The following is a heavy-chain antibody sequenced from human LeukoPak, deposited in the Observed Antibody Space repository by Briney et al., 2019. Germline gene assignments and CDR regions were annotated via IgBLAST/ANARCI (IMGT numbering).Heavy chain of an antibody. CDR1: GYTFTSYA. J-gene: IGHJ5*02. Sequence: RASVKVSCKAFGYTFTSYAMNWVRQAPGQGLEWMGWINTNTGNPTYAQGFTGRFVFSLDTSVSTAYLQISSLKAEDTAVYYCARDLYHCSSTSCYRDWFDPWGQGTLVTVSS. CDR2: INTNTGNP. D-gene: IGHD2-2*01. V-gene: IGHV7-4-1*02. CDR3: ARDLYHCSSTSCYRDWFDP.